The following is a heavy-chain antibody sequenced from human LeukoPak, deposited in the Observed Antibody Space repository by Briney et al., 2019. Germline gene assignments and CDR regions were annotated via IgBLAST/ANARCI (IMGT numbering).Heavy chain of an antibody. J-gene: IGHJ6*02. CDR2: INPNSGGT. D-gene: IGHD2-2*01. CDR1: GYTFSDNS. Sequence: GASVKVSCKASGYTFSDNSMHWVRQAPGQGLEWMGWINPNSGGTESAQKFQGRVTMTRDTSISTAYMELSRLRSDDTAVYYCTRDHCTSINCYEYNYYGMDVWGQGTTVTVSS. CDR3: TRDHCTSINCYEYNYYGMDV. V-gene: IGHV1-2*02.